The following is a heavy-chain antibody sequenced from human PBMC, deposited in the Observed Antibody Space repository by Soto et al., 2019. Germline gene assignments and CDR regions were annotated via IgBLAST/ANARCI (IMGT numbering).Heavy chain of an antibody. J-gene: IGHJ5*02. D-gene: IGHD2-15*01. CDR2: INHSGST. V-gene: IGHV4-34*01. CDR3: ARGRYCSGGSCYSFKWFDP. CDR1: GGSFSGYY. Sequence: SETLSLTCAVYGGSFSGYYWSWIRQPPGKGLEWIGEINHSGSTNYNPSLKSRVTISVDTSKNQFSLKLSSVTAADTAVYYCARGRYCSGGSCYSFKWFDPWGQGTLVTVS.